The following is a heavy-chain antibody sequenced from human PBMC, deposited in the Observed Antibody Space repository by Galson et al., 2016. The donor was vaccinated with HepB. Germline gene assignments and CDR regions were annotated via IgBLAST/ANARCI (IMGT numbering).Heavy chain of an antibody. CDR2: IWYDGSNK. CDR3: ANSKYTSPRGTFDI. Sequence: SLRLSCAASGFTFSTYGMHWVRQAPGKGLEWVAVIWYDGSNKYYADSVKGRFTISRDNSKNTLYLQMNSLRAEDTAVYYCANSKYTSPRGTFDIWGQGTVVTVSS. D-gene: IGHD6-19*01. V-gene: IGHV3-33*06. CDR1: GFTFSTYG. J-gene: IGHJ3*02.